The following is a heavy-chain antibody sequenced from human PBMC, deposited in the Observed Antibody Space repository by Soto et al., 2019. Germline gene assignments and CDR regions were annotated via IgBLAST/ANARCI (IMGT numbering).Heavy chain of an antibody. J-gene: IGHJ4*02. CDR2: IYHSGST. D-gene: IGHD3-9*01. V-gene: IGHV4-4*02. Sequence: SETLSLTCAVSSGSISSSNWWSWVRQPPGKGLEWIGEIYHSGSTNYNPSLKSRVTISVDKSKNQFSLKLSSVTAADTAVYYCARDEGYYDILTGYLNWGQGTLVTVSS. CDR1: SGSISSSNW. CDR3: ARDEGYYDILTGYLN.